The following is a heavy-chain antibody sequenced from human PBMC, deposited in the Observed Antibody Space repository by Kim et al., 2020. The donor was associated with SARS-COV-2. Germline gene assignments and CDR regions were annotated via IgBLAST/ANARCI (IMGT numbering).Heavy chain of an antibody. CDR3: AKGVASGGSYFDS. CDR2: ITGSSSKT. V-gene: IGHV3-23*01. Sequence: GGSLRLSCAASGFTFSSYGMSWVRQAPGKGLERVSGITGSSSKTYYADAVKGRFTISRDNSKNTLYLQMNGLRDEDTAIYYCAKGVASGGSYFDSWGQGILVDVSS. CDR1: GFTFSSYG. J-gene: IGHJ4*02. D-gene: IGHD2-15*01.